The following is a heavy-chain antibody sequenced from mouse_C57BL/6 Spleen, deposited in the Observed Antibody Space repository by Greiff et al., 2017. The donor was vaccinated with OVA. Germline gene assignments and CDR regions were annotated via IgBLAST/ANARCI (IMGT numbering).Heavy chain of an antibody. Sequence: VQLQQSGAELVKPGASVKISCKASGYTFTDYYMNWVKQSPGKSLEWIGDINPNNGGTSYNQKFKGKATLTVDKSSSTAYMELRSLTSEDSAVYYCASGVVATTGYAMDYWGQGTSVTVSS. CDR3: ASGVVATTGYAMDY. V-gene: IGHV1-26*01. D-gene: IGHD2-2*01. CDR1: GYTFTDYY. J-gene: IGHJ4*01. CDR2: INPNNGGT.